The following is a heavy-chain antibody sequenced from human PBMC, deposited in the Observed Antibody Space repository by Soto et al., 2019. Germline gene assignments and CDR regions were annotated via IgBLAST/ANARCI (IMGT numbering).Heavy chain of an antibody. CDR1: GYTFTSYG. Sequence: ASVKVSCKASGYTFTSYGISWVRQAPGQGLEWMGWISAYNGNTNYAQKLQGRVTMTTDTSTSTAYMELRSLRSDDTAVYYCARTYYDFWSGYSRGDYYGMDVWGQGPTVTVSS. V-gene: IGHV1-18*04. CDR3: ARTYYDFWSGYSRGDYYGMDV. CDR2: ISAYNGNT. D-gene: IGHD3-3*01. J-gene: IGHJ6*02.